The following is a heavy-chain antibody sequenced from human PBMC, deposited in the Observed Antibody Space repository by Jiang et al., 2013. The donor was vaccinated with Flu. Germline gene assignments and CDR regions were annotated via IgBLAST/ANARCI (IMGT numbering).Heavy chain of an antibody. CDR2: IIPTLGLT. Sequence: RQAPGQGLEWMGGIIPTLGLTNYAQEFKGRVTITADKFTSTAYMQLSSLRHEDTAAYYCARANNELEERLFSAFDIWGQGTMVTVSS. D-gene: IGHD1-1*01. CDR3: ARANNELEERLFSAFDI. J-gene: IGHJ3*02. V-gene: IGHV1-69*10.